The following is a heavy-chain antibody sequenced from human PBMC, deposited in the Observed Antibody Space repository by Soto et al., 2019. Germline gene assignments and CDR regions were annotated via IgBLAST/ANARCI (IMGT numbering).Heavy chain of an antibody. D-gene: IGHD6-13*01. CDR2: INHSGST. CDR1: GGSFSGYY. J-gene: IGHJ5*02. V-gene: IGHV4-34*01. CDR3: ERVKRSSWYRGWLDP. Sequence: PSETLSLTCAVYGGSFSGYYWSWIRQPPGKGLEWIGEINHSGSTNYNPSLKSRVTISVDTSKNQFSLKLSSVTAADTAVYYCERVKRSSWYRGWLDPWGQGTLVTVYS.